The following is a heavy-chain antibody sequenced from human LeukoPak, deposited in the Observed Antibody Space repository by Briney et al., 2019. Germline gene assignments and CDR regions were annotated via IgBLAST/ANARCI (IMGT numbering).Heavy chain of an antibody. CDR3: ARVIDSSGYYSLGY. CDR1: GFTFSSYG. D-gene: IGHD3-22*01. CDR2: IWYDGSNK. J-gene: IGHJ4*02. V-gene: IGHV3-33*01. Sequence: PGRSLRLSCAASGFTFSSYGMHWVRQAPGKGLEWVAVIWYDGSNKYYADSVKGRFTISRDNAKNTLYLQMNSLRAEDTAVYYCARVIDSSGYYSLGYWGQGTLVTVSS.